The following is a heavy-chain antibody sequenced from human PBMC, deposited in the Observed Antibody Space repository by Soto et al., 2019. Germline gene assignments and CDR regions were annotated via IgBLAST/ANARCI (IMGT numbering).Heavy chain of an antibody. CDR3: ARDPLYYSGSGSYEYYGMDV. V-gene: IGHV3-53*01. Sequence: GGSLRLSCAASGFTVSSNYMSGDRQAPGKGLEWVSVIYSGGSTYYADSVKGRFTISRDNSKNTLYLQMNSLRAEDTAVYYCARDPLYYSGSGSYEYYGMDVWGQGTTVTVSS. D-gene: IGHD3-10*01. J-gene: IGHJ6*02. CDR1: GFTVSSNY. CDR2: IYSGGST.